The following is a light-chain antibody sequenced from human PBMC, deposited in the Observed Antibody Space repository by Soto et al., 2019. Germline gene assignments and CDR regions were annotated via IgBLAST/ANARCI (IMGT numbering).Light chain of an antibody. Sequence: QSALTQPPSASGSPGQSVAISCSGTSSDVGGYNYVSWYQQHPGKAPKLMIYDVNKRPSGVPDRFSGSKSGNTASLTVSGLQAEDEADYYCISYAGSNKPAFGGGTKVT. V-gene: IGLV2-8*01. CDR1: SSDVGGYNY. CDR3: ISYAGSNKPA. J-gene: IGLJ2*01. CDR2: DVN.